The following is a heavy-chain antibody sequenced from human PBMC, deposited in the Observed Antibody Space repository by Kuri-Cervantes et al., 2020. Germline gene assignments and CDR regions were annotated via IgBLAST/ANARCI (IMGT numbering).Heavy chain of an antibody. V-gene: IGHV3-72*01. J-gene: IGHJ4*02. CDR2: SRNKANSYTT. CDR1: GFTFSDYY. D-gene: IGHD7-27*01. CDR3: ARDALAEWGSYFDY. Sequence: GGSLRLSCAASGFTFSDYYMDWLRQAPGKGLEWVGRSRNKANSYTTEYAASVKGGFTISRDDSKNSLYLQMNSLKTEDTAVYYCARDALAEWGSYFDYWGQGTLVTVSS.